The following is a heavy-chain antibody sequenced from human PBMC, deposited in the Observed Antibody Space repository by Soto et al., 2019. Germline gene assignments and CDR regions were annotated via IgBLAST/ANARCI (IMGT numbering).Heavy chain of an antibody. CDR2: INPNSGGT. V-gene: IGHV1-2*04. J-gene: IGHJ2*01. Sequence: QVQLVQSGAEVKKPGASVKVSCKASGYTFTGYYMHWVRQAPGQGLEWMGCINPNSGGTNYAQKFQGWVTMTRDTSISTAYMELSRLRSDDTAVYYCERDRLERYSDSSGDWYFDLWGRGTLVTVSS. CDR3: ERDRLERYSDSSGDWYFDL. D-gene: IGHD3-22*01. CDR1: GYTFTGYY.